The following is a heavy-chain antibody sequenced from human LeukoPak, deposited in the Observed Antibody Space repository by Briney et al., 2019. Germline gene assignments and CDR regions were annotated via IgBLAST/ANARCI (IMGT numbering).Heavy chain of an antibody. CDR1: GYTFTGYY. CDR3: ARVVEHMAAAGTLNWFDP. V-gene: IGHV1-2*02. CDR2: INPNSGGT. J-gene: IGHJ5*02. Sequence: ASVKVSCKASGYTFTGYYMHWVRQAPGQGLEWMGWINPNSGGTNYAQKFQGRVTMTRDTSISTAYMELSRLRSDDTAVYYCARVVEHMAAAGTLNWFDPWGQGTLVTVSS. D-gene: IGHD6-13*01.